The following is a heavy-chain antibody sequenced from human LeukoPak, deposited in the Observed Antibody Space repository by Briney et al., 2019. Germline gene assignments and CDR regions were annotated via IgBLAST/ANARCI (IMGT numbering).Heavy chain of an antibody. CDR1: GGSISSYY. CDR2: IYYSGST. D-gene: IGHD1-26*01. J-gene: IGHJ4*02. CDR3: ARGGISWELPNY. Sequence: SETLSLTCTVSGGSISSYYWSWIRQPPGKGLEWIGYIYYSGSTNYNPSLKSRVTISVDTSKNQFSLKLSSVTAADTAVYYCARGGISWELPNYWGQGTLVTVSS. V-gene: IGHV4-59*01.